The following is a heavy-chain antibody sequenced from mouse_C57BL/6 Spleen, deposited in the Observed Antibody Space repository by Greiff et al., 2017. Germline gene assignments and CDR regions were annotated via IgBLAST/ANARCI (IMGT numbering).Heavy chain of an antibody. D-gene: IGHD1-1*01. CDR1: GYSFTGYF. CDR2: INPYNGDT. V-gene: IGHV1-20*01. Sequence: VQLKESGPELVKPGDSVKISCKASGYSFTGYFMNWVMQSHGKSLEWIGRINPYNGDTFYNQKFKGKATLTVDKSSSTAHMELRSLTSEDSAVYYCARNYYGSSLVPLDYWGQGTTLTVSS. CDR3: ARNYYGSSLVPLDY. J-gene: IGHJ2*01.